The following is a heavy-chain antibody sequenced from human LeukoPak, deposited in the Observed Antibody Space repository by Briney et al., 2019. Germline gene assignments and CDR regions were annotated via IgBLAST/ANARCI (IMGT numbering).Heavy chain of an antibody. J-gene: IGHJ4*02. Sequence: GGSLRLSCAASGFTFSSYAMSWVRQAPGQGLEWMGWISAYNGNTNYAQKLQGRVTMTTDTSTSTAYMELRSLRSDDTAVYYCARGGGSSTSTSLDYWGQGTLVTVSS. CDR3: ARGGGSSTSTSLDY. V-gene: IGHV1-18*01. D-gene: IGHD6-6*01. CDR1: GFTFSSYA. CDR2: ISAYNGNT.